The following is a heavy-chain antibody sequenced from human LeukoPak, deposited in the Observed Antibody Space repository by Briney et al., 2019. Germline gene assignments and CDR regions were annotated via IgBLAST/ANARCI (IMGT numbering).Heavy chain of an antibody. V-gene: IGHV4-30-4*02. J-gene: IGHJ5*02. CDR3: ARGFTIFGVATRFDP. Sequence: PSETLSLTCTVSGGSISSGDYYWSWIRQPPGKGLEWIGYIYYSGSTYYNPSLKSRVTISVDTSKNQFSLKLSSVTAADTAVYYCARGFTIFGVATRFDPWGQGTLVTVSS. D-gene: IGHD3-3*01. CDR2: IYYSGST. CDR1: GGSISSGDYY.